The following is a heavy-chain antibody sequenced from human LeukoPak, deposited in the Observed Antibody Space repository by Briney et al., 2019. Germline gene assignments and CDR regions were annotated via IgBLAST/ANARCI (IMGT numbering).Heavy chain of an antibody. D-gene: IGHD6-19*01. J-gene: IGHJ5*02. Sequence: AGGSLRLSCAASKFTFSSYWMSWVRQAPGKGLEWVANIKQDGSVQFCMDSLKGRFSVSRDNAKNSLYLQMNGLRVEDTAVYYCTRLQIAVAGPNWFDPWGQGTLVTVSS. CDR2: IKQDGSVQ. V-gene: IGHV3-7*01. CDR1: KFTFSSYW. CDR3: TRLQIAVAGPNWFDP.